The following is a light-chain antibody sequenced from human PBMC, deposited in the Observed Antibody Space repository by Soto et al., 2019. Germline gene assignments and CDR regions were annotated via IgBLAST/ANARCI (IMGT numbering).Light chain of an antibody. CDR2: GSS. CDR1: QSISSSY. J-gene: IGKJ4*01. V-gene: IGKV3-20*01. Sequence: EIVLTQSPGTLSLSPGERATLSCRASQSISSSYLAWYQHKPGQAPRLLISGSSSRAADIPDRFSGSGSGTDFTLTISRLEPADFAVYYCQQYDSSLLTFGGGTKVEIK. CDR3: QQYDSSLLT.